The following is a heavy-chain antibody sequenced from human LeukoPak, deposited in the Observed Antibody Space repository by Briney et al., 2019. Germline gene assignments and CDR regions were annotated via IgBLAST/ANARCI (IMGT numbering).Heavy chain of an antibody. V-gene: IGHV3-43*01. CDR2: ISWHGGNP. CDR1: GFAFDDSG. J-gene: IGHJ4*02. CDR3: VKAVVGGQGSFYYDF. D-gene: IGHD2/OR15-2a*01. Sequence: GGSLRLSCTASGFAFDDSGMHWVRQSPERGLEWVSLISWHGGNPYYSDSVKGRFAISRDNSKRSLSLHMSSLKSEDTALYYCVKAVVGGQGSFYYDFWSRGTLVTVSS.